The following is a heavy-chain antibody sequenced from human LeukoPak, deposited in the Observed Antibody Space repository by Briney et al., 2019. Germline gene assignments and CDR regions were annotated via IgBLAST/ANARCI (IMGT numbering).Heavy chain of an antibody. J-gene: IGHJ4*02. Sequence: GGSLRLSCAASGFTFSSYAMSWVRQAPGKGLEWVSAISGSGGSTYYADSVKGRFTISRDNAENSLYLQMNSLRVEDTAVYYCARELAGAFDYWGQGTLVTVSS. CDR2: ISGSGGST. CDR3: ARELAGAFDY. D-gene: IGHD1-26*01. CDR1: GFTFSSYA. V-gene: IGHV3-23*01.